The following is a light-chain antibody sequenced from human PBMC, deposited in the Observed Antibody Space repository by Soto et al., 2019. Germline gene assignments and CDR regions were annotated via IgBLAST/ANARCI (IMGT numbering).Light chain of an antibody. CDR3: SSYAGSNWYV. V-gene: IGLV2-8*01. CDR2: EVN. Sequence: SVLTQPASVSGSPGQSITISCTGTSSDVGGYNYVSWYQQYPGKAPKLIIYEVNERPSGVPDRFSGSKSGNTASLTVSGLQTADEADYYCSSYAGSNWYVFGTGTKVTVL. J-gene: IGLJ1*01. CDR1: SSDVGGYNY.